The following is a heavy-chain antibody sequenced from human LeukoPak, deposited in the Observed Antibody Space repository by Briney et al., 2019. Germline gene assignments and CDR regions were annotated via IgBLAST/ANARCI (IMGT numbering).Heavy chain of an antibody. Sequence: ASVKVSCKASGYTFTSYAMHWVRQAHGQRLEWMGWINAGNGNTKYSQKFQGRVTITRDTSASTAYMELSSLRSEDTAVYYCARVDIVATTSFDYWGQGTLVTVSS. CDR3: ARVDIVATTSFDY. D-gene: IGHD5-12*01. CDR1: GYTFTSYA. CDR2: INAGNGNT. V-gene: IGHV1-3*01. J-gene: IGHJ4*02.